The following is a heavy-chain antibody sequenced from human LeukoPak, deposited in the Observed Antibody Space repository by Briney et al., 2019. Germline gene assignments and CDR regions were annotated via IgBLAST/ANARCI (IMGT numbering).Heavy chain of an antibody. J-gene: IGHJ4*02. CDR1: GYTFTGYY. V-gene: IGHV1-2*02. CDR2: INPNSGGT. Sequence: ASVKVSCKASGYTFTGYYMHWVRQAPGQGLEWMGWINPNSGGTNYAQKFQGRVTMTRDTSISTAYMELSRLRSDDTAVYYCARLHTRYIAAAGTGYYYFDYWGQGTLVTVSS. CDR3: ARLHTRYIAAAGTGYYYFDY. D-gene: IGHD6-13*01.